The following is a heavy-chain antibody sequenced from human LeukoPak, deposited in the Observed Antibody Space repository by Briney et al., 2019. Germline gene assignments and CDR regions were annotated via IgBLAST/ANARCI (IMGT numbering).Heavy chain of an antibody. V-gene: IGHV6-1*01. J-gene: IGHJ3*02. D-gene: IGHD1-1*01. CDR2: TYYRSKWYN. Sequence: SQTLSLTCAISGDSVSSDSVAWDWIRQSPSRGLEWLGRTYYRSKWYNGYAVSVRGRITVNPDTSQNQFSLQLNSVTPEDTAVCYCARGRYGAFDIWGQGTLVTVSS. CDR1: GDSVSSDSVA. CDR3: ARGRYGAFDI.